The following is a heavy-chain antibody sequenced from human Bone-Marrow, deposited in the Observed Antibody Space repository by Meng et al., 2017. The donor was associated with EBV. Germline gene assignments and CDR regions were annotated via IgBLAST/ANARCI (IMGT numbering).Heavy chain of an antibody. CDR3: ASLPDYGGNSGDY. CDR1: GGSISSSNW. V-gene: IGHV4-4*02. D-gene: IGHD4-23*01. CDR2: IYHSGST. Sequence: QGQLQASGPGLGKLSGTLSLPCAVSGGSISSSNWWSWVRQPPGKGLEWIGEIYHSGSTNYNPSLKSRVTISVDTSKNQFSLKLSSVTAADTAVYYCASLPDYGGNSGDYWGQGTLVTVSS. J-gene: IGHJ4*02.